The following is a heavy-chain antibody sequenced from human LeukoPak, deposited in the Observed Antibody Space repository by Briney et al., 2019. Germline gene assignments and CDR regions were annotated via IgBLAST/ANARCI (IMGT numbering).Heavy chain of an antibody. V-gene: IGHV1-2*02. CDR2: INPNSGGT. D-gene: IGHD4-17*01. CDR3: ARDWSTVTTGWFDP. Sequence: GASVKVSCKASGGTFTGQYMHWVRQAPGQGLEWMGWINPNSGGTNYAQKFQGRVTMTRDTSISTAYMELSRLTSDDTAVYYCARDWSTVTTGWFDPWGQGTLVTASS. J-gene: IGHJ5*02. CDR1: GGTFTGQY.